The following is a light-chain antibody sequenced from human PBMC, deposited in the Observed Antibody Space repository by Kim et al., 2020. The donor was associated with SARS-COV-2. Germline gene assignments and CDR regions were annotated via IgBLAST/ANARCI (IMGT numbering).Light chain of an antibody. V-gene: IGLV1-40*01. CDR2: GNT. Sequence: GQRVTISCTGSSSNIGTFYDVHWYQQLPGTAPKLLIYGNTHRPSGVPDRFSGSKSGTSASLAITGLQAEDEADYYCQSYHSGLSVIFGGGTQLTVL. J-gene: IGLJ2*01. CDR3: QSYHSGLSVI. CDR1: SSNIGTFYD.